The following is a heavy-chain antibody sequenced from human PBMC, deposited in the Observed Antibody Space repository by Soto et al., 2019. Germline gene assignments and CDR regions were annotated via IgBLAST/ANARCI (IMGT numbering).Heavy chain of an antibody. CDR1: GGTFSSYT. CDR2: IIPILGIA. CDR3: ARWSGDYDFDY. J-gene: IGHJ4*02. V-gene: IGHV1-69*02. D-gene: IGHD4-17*01. Sequence: QVQLVQSGAVVKKPGSSVKVSCKASGGTFSSYTISWVRQAPGQGLEWMGRIIPILGIANYAQKFQGRVTITADKSTSTAYMELSSLRSEDTAVYYCARWSGDYDFDYWGQGTLVTVSS.